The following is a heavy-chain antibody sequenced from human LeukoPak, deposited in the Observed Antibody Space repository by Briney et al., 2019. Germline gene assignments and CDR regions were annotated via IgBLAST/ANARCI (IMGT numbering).Heavy chain of an antibody. CDR3: AKASFADLVMGYFQH. J-gene: IGHJ1*01. V-gene: IGHV3-30*18. CDR2: ISYDGSNK. CDR1: GFTFSSYG. D-gene: IGHD2-21*01. Sequence: HPGGSLRLSCAASGFTFSSYGMHWVRQAPGKGLEWVAVISYDGSNKYYADSVKGRFTISRDNSKNTLYLQMNSLRAEDTAVYYCAKASFADLVMGYFQHWGQGTLVTVSS.